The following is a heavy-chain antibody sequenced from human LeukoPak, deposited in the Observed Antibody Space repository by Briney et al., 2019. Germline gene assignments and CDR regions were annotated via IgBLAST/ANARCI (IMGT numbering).Heavy chain of an antibody. CDR2: TYNSGST. CDR3: AGGIFGVVINAFHI. V-gene: IGHV4-59*01. CDR1: GGSISSYH. Sequence: PSETLSLTCTVSGGSISSYHWSWIRQPPGKGLEWIGDTYNSGSTNYNPSLKSRVTLSVDTSKNQFSLKLTSVTAADTAVYYCAGGIFGVVINAFHIWGQGTMVTVSS. J-gene: IGHJ3*02. D-gene: IGHD3-3*01.